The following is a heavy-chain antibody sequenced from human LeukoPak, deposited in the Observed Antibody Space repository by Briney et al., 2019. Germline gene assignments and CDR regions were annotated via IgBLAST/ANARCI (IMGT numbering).Heavy chain of an antibody. CDR1: GGXFSGYY. D-gene: IGHD3-22*01. CDR3: ARRVVARYYFDY. Sequence: SETLSLTCAVYGGXFSGYYCSWIRQPPGKGLKWIGEINHSGSTNYNPSLKSRVTISVDTSKNQFSLKLSSVTAADTAVYYCARRVVARYYFDYWGQGTLVTVSS. V-gene: IGHV4-34*01. J-gene: IGHJ4*02. CDR2: INHSGST.